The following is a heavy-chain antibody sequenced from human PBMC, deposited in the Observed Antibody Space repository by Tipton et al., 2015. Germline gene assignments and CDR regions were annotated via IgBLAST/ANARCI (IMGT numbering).Heavy chain of an antibody. CDR3: ARVGFCGGSCFSGYYGMDV. J-gene: IGHJ6*02. Sequence: SLRLSCAASGFTFSVYYMSWIRQAPGKGLEWVSYISGSSGYTNYADSVKGRFTISRDNAKNSLYLQMNSLRAEDTAVYYCARVGFCGGSCFSGYYGMDVWGRGTSVTVSS. CDR1: GFTFSVYY. D-gene: IGHD2-21*01. CDR2: ISGSSGYT. V-gene: IGHV3-11*06.